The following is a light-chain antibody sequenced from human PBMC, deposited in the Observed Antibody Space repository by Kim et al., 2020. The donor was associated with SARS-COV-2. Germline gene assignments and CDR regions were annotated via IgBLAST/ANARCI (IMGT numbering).Light chain of an antibody. Sequence: SLSTGESATLSCRASQSVSTYLARYQHKPGQPPRLLIHDASNRATGIPPRFSGSGSGTDFTLTISSLEPEDFAIYYCQQRSNWPPTFGGGTKVEI. CDR1: QSVSTY. CDR3: QQRSNWPPT. V-gene: IGKV3-11*01. CDR2: DAS. J-gene: IGKJ4*01.